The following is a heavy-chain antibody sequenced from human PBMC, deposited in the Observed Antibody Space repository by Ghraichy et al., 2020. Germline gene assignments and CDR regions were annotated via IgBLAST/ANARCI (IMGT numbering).Heavy chain of an antibody. CDR2: IDLTSSYI. Sequence: GGSLRLSCVASGFPFSDYSMNWVRQAPGKGLEWVSSIDLTSSYIYYADSLKGRFTISRDNARNSLYLQMNSLRAEDTAVYYCARDRFPLNGDFVSWGQGSL. D-gene: IGHD2-21*02. V-gene: IGHV3-21*01. J-gene: IGHJ1*01. CDR1: GFPFSDYS. CDR3: ARDRFPLNGDFVS.